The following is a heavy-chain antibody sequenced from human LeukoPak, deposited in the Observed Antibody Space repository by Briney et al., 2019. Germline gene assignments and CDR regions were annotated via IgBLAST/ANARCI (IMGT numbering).Heavy chain of an antibody. V-gene: IGHV3-7*01. Sequence: SNSNYYWGWIRQPPGKGLEWVANIKQDGSEKYYVDSVKGRFTISRDNAKNSLYLQMNSLRAEDTAVYYCARRYYDYVWGSDYYFDYWGQGTLVTVSS. CDR1: SNSNYY. D-gene: IGHD3-16*01. J-gene: IGHJ4*02. CDR2: IKQDGSEK. CDR3: ARRYYDYVWGSDYYFDY.